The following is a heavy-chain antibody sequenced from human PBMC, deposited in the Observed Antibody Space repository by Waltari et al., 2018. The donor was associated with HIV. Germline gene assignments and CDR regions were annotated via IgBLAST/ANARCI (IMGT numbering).Heavy chain of an antibody. Sequence: EVQLVESGGGLVQPGGSLRLSCAASGFAFSTYWMTWVRQAPGTGLAWVANIKKDGSEKYYVDSVKGRFTISRDNAKNSLFLQMNSLRAEDMAVYYCARGSGYDYIWGSSTDFDYWGQGTLVTVSS. V-gene: IGHV3-7*01. J-gene: IGHJ4*02. D-gene: IGHD3-16*01. CDR3: ARGSGYDYIWGSSTDFDY. CDR2: IKKDGSEK. CDR1: GFAFSTYW.